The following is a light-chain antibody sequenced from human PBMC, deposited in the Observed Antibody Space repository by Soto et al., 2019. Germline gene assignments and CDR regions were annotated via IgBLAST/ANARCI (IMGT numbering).Light chain of an antibody. Sequence: SYELTQPPSVSVAPGKTARITCGGNNIGSKSVHWYQQKPGQAPVLVIYYDSDRPSGIPERFSGYNSGNTATLTISRVEAGDEADYYCQVWDRSSDHYVFVTGTKLTVL. V-gene: IGLV3-21*04. CDR3: QVWDRSSDHYV. CDR2: YDS. CDR1: NIGSKS. J-gene: IGLJ1*01.